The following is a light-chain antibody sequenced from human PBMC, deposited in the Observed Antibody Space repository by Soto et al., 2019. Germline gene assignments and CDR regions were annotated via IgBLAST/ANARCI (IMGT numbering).Light chain of an antibody. J-gene: IGLJ1*01. CDR1: TNDVGAYNY. CDR2: EVN. V-gene: IGLV2-8*01. Sequence: QSALTQPPSASGSPGQSVTISCTGTTNDVGAYNYVSWYQQHPGKAPKLVIYEVNKRPSGVPDRFSGSKSGNAASLTVSGLQAEDEADYYCSSFAVSNSLVFGTGTKVTVL. CDR3: SSFAVSNSLV.